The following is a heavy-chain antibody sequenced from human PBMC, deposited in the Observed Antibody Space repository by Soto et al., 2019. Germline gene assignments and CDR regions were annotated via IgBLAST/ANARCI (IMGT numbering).Heavy chain of an antibody. D-gene: IGHD5-12*01. CDR2: IYYSGST. V-gene: IGHV4-31*03. CDR1: GGSVSSGAYY. J-gene: IGHJ3*02. Sequence: SLTCTVSGGSVSSGAYYWTWIRQRPGKGLEWIGYIYYSGSTYYSPSLKSRLSISVDTSKNQFSLRLSSVTAADTAMYYCARARLRAVYAFDIWGQGTMVTV. CDR3: ARARLRAVYAFDI.